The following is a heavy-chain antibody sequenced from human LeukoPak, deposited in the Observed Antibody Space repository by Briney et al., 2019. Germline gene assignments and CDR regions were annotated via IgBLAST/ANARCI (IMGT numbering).Heavy chain of an antibody. CDR3: ARRRAAAGTFYYYMDV. CDR2: IYYSGST. V-gene: IGHV4-39*01. Sequence: PGGSLRLSCAASGFTFSSYEMNWVRQPPGKGLEWIGSIYYSGSTYYNPSLKSRVTISVDTSKNQFSLKLSSVTAADTAVYYCARRRAAAGTFYYYMDVWGKGTTVTVSS. J-gene: IGHJ6*03. D-gene: IGHD6-13*01. CDR1: GFTFSSYE.